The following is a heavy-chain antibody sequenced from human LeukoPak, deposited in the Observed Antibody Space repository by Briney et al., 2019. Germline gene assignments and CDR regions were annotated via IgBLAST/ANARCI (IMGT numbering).Heavy chain of an antibody. J-gene: IGHJ4*02. V-gene: IGHV3-30*19. Sequence: PGGSLRLSCATSGFIFSTFGMHWVRQTPGKGLEWVSHMSKDESNKYYADSVKGRFTISRDTSKNTLFLQMNSLRVEDTAIYYCAKDDPVLEYWGQGTLVTVSS. D-gene: IGHD2-15*01. CDR1: GFIFSTFG. CDR2: MSKDESNK. CDR3: AKDDPVLEY.